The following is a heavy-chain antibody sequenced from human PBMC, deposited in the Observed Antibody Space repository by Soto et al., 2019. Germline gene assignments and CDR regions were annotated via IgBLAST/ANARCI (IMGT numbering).Heavy chain of an antibody. V-gene: IGHV1-69*04. D-gene: IGHD6-13*01. CDR2: IIPILGIA. J-gene: IGHJ4*02. CDR3: ARDGSDIAAAPVDY. CDR1: GGTFSSYT. Sequence: SVKVSCKASGGTFSSYTISWVRQAPGQGLEWMGRIIPILGIANYAQKFQGRVTITADKSTSTAYMELSSLRSEDTAVYYCARDGSDIAAAPVDYWGQGTLVTVSS.